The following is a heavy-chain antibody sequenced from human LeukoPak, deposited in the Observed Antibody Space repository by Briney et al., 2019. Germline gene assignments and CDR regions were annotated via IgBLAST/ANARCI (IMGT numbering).Heavy chain of an antibody. V-gene: IGHV3-21*01. D-gene: IGHD2-2*01. J-gene: IGHJ6*02. Sequence: GGSLRLSCAASGFTFSSYSMNWVRQAPGKGLEWVSSISSSSSYIYYADSVKGRFTISRDNAKNSLYLQMNSLRAEDTAVYYCARADIVVVPAVLYYYYGMDVWGQGTTVTVSS. CDR3: ARADIVVVPAVLYYYYGMDV. CDR1: GFTFSSYS. CDR2: ISSSSSYI.